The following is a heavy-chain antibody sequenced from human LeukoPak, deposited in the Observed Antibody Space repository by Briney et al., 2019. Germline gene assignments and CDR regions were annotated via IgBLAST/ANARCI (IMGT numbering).Heavy chain of an antibody. Sequence: ASVKVSCKASGYTFTSYDTNWVRQATGQGLEWMGWMNPNSGNTGYAQKFQGRVTMTRNTSISIAYMELSSLRSEDTAVYYCAKDIGYSSSSGVDYWGQGTLVTVSS. V-gene: IGHV1-8*01. CDR3: AKDIGYSSSSGVDY. CDR1: GYTFTSYD. J-gene: IGHJ4*02. CDR2: MNPNSGNT. D-gene: IGHD6-6*01.